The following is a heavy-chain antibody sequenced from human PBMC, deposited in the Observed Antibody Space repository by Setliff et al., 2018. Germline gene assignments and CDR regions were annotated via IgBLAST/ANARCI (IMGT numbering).Heavy chain of an antibody. Sequence: SETLSLTCTVSGDSISSRRNYWGWFRQPAGKELEWIGQIYTSWSTNYNPSLKSRVTISLDTSKNQFSLNLSSVSAADTAVYYCARTFTGRYFDLWGRGTLVTVSS. J-gene: IGHJ2*01. V-gene: IGHV4-61*09. CDR2: IYTSWST. CDR1: GDSISSRRNY. CDR3: ARTFTGRYFDL.